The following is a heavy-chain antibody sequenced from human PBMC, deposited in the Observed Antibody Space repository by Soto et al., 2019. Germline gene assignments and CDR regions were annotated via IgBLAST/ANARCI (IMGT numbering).Heavy chain of an antibody. V-gene: IGHV3-9*01. D-gene: IGHD3-16*01. CDR2: VSWNSATI. Sequence: EVQLVESGGGLAQPGRSLRLSCAASGFIFDEYAMHWVRQVPGKGLEWVSTVSWNSATIAYADSVKGRFIISRDSATNSLYLQMSSLRPEDTAFYYSAKGGASRVDALDVWGQGTLVTVSS. CDR1: GFIFDEYA. CDR3: AKGGASRVDALDV. J-gene: IGHJ3*01.